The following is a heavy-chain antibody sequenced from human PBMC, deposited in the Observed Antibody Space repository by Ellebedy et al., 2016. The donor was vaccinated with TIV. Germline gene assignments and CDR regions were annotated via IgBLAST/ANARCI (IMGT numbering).Heavy chain of an antibody. Sequence: GESLKISCAASGFTFSSYWIHWVRQAPGKGLVWLSPINSDGSITLYADSVQGRFTMSRDNAKNMVYLQMNSLRAEDTAVYYCARGSSYIHGSLKYWGQGILVTVSS. V-gene: IGHV3-74*01. CDR2: INSDGSIT. CDR1: GFTFSSYW. J-gene: IGHJ4*02. CDR3: ARGSSYIHGSLKY. D-gene: IGHD3-10*01.